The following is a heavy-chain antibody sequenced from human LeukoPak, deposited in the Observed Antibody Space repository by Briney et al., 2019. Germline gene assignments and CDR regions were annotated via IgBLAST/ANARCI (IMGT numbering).Heavy chain of an antibody. V-gene: IGHV3-66*02. CDR2: IYSGGST. CDR1: GFTVSRNY. D-gene: IGHD3-10*01. J-gene: IGHJ4*02. Sequence: PGGSLRLSCAASGFTVSRNYMSWVRQAPGKGLEWVSVIYSGGSTYYADSVKGRFTISRDNSKNTLYLQMNSLRAEDTAVYYCARERDTYYYGSGSFFDYWGQGTLVTVSS. CDR3: ARERDTYYYGSGSFFDY.